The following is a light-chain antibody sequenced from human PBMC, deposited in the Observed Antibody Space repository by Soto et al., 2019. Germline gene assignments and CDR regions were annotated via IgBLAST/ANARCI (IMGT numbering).Light chain of an antibody. CDR1: QSVSRSS. V-gene: IGKV3-20*01. CDR3: HQYGSFPWT. Sequence: DIGLTQSPGTLSLSPGERATLSCRASQSVSRSSLAWYQQRPGQAPRLLIYGASSRATGIPDRFSGSGSGTDFTLTISRLEPEAFAVYYCHQYGSFPWTFGQGTKVEI. CDR2: GAS. J-gene: IGKJ1*01.